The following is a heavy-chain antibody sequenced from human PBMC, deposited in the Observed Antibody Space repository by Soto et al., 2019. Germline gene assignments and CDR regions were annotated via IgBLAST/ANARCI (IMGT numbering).Heavy chain of an antibody. V-gene: IGHV3-23*01. Sequence: EVQVLESGGGLVQPGGSLRLSCAASGFTFSNYAMSWVRQAPGKGLEWVSVISGSGVSTYYADSIKGRFTISRDNSKNTLYLQMNSLGAEDTAVYDCAKGASTSCYSSIDSWGQGTLVTVSS. D-gene: IGHD2-2*02. J-gene: IGHJ4*02. CDR3: AKGASTSCYSSIDS. CDR2: ISGSGVST. CDR1: GFTFSNYA.